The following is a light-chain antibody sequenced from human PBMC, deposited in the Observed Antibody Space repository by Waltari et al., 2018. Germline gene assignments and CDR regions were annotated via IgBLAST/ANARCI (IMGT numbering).Light chain of an antibody. J-gene: IGKJ4*01. CDR3: QQYNSLPLT. CDR1: QGISNY. V-gene: IGKV1-17*01. CDR2: YGN. Sequence: DIQMTQSPSPLSASVGDRVTITCRASQGISNYLNWYQQKPGKAPKLLIYYGNRLESVVPSRFSGSVSGTEFTLTVSSLQPEDLGIYYCQQYNSLPLTFGGGTKVEIK.